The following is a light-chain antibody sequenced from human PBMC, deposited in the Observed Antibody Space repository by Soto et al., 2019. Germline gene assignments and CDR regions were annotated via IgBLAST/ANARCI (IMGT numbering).Light chain of an antibody. CDR3: QQCGSSPWT. CDR2: AAS. Sequence: EIVLTRSPGTLSLSPVERATLSFRASQSVSSSYLAWYQQKPGQAPRLLIYAASSRATGIPDRFSGGGSGTDFTLTISRLEPEDFAVYYCQQCGSSPWTFGQGTKVDIK. J-gene: IGKJ1*01. V-gene: IGKV3-20*01. CDR1: QSVSSSY.